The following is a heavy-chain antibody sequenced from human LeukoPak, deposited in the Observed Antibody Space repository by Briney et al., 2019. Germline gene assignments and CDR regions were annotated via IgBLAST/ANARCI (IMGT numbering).Heavy chain of an antibody. V-gene: IGHV1-24*01. D-gene: IGHD5-18*01. J-gene: IGHJ6*03. CDR1: GYTLTELS. Sequence: ASVKVSCKVSGYTLTELSMHWVRRAPGKGLEWMGGFDPEDGETIYAQKFQGRVTMTEDTSTDTAYMELSSLRSEDTAVYYCATEVQLWFSYYMDVWGKGTTVTVSS. CDR3: ATEVQLWFSYYMDV. CDR2: FDPEDGET.